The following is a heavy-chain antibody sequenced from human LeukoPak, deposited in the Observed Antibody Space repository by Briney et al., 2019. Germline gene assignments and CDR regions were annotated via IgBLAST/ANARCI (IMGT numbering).Heavy chain of an antibody. V-gene: IGHV4-59*01. CDR2: IYNSGST. D-gene: IGHD3-22*01. J-gene: IGHJ4*02. CDR3: ARGQWLPVFDF. Sequence: SETLSLTCTVSGGSISSYYWSWIRQPPGKGLEWIGYIYNSGSTNYNPSLKSRVTISIDTSKNHFSLKLSSVTAADTAVYYCARGQWLPVFDFWGQGTLVTVSS. CDR1: GGSISSYY.